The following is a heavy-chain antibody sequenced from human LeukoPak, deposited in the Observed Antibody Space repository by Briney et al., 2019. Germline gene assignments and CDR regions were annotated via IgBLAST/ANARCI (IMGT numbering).Heavy chain of an antibody. CDR2: IYSGGNT. CDR1: GFTVSSNY. D-gene: IGHD5-24*01. J-gene: IGHJ6*03. CDR3: ARALHSYSYYIAV. Sequence: GGSLRLSCAASGFTVSSNYMNWVRQAPGKGLEWVSVIYSGGNTYYADSVKGRFTISRDNSKNTLYLQMNSLRAEYTGVYYCARALHSYSYYIAVWGKGTTVTVSS. V-gene: IGHV3-53*01.